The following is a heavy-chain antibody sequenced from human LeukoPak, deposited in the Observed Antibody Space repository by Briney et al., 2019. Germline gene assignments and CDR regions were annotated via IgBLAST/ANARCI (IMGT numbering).Heavy chain of an antibody. J-gene: IGHJ4*02. V-gene: IGHV3-74*01. D-gene: IGHD1-1*01. Sequence: GGSLRLSCAAPGFTFSNYYMHWVRQAPGKGLVWVSRLKSDGTDTGYADSVKGRFTISRDNAKSTLYLQMNSLRAEDTAVYYCARENWYLDSWGQGTLVTVSS. CDR1: GFTFSNYY. CDR3: ARENWYLDS. CDR2: LKSDGTDT.